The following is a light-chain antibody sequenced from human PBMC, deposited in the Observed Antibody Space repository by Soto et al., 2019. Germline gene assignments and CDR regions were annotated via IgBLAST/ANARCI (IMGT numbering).Light chain of an antibody. J-gene: IGLJ1*01. CDR1: SSDVGGYNY. Sequence: QSALTRPASVSGSPGQSITISCTGTSSDVGGYNYVSWYQQHPGKAPNLMIYEVSNRPSGVSNRFSGSKSGNTASLTISGLQAEDEADYYCSSYTSSSSYVFGTGTKVTVL. CDR2: EVS. V-gene: IGLV2-14*01. CDR3: SSYTSSSSYV.